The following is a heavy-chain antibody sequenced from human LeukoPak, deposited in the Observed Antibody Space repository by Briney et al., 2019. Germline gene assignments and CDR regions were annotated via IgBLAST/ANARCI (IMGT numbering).Heavy chain of an antibody. D-gene: IGHD3-3*01. Sequence: ASVKVSCKASGYTFTGYYMHWMRQAPGQGLEWMGWISAYNGNTNYAQKLQGRVTMTTDTSTSTAYMELRSLRSDDTAVYYCARLQAITIFGVVIVRAFDYWGQGTLVTVSS. CDR3: ARLQAITIFGVVIVRAFDY. V-gene: IGHV1-18*04. CDR2: ISAYNGNT. CDR1: GYTFTGYY. J-gene: IGHJ4*02.